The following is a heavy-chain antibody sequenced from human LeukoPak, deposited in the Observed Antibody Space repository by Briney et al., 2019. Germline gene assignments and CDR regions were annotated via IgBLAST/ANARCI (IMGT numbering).Heavy chain of an antibody. D-gene: IGHD3-22*01. V-gene: IGHV1-8*03. J-gene: IGHJ4*02. CDR2: MNPNSGNT. Sequence: ASVKVSCKASGYTFTSYDINWVRQATGQGLEWMGWMNPNSGNTGYAQKFQGRVTSTRNTSISTAYMELSSLRSEDTAVYYCARVAYDSSGSKVDYWGQGTLVTVSS. CDR3: ARVAYDSSGSKVDY. CDR1: GYTFTSYD.